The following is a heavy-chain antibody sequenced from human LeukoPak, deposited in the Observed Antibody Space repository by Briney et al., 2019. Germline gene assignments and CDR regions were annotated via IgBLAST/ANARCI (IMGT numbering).Heavy chain of an antibody. Sequence: SSETLSLTCTVSGGSISSHYWSWIRQPPGKGLEWIGYIYYSGSTNYNPSLKSRVTISVDTSKNQFSLKLSSVTAADTAVYYCARGRSPLGYWGQGTLVTVSS. CDR2: IYYSGST. V-gene: IGHV4-59*11. CDR1: GGSISSHY. J-gene: IGHJ4*02. CDR3: ARGRSPLGY.